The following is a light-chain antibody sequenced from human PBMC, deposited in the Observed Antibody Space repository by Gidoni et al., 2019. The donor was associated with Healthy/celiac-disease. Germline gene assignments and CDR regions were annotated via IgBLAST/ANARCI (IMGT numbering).Light chain of an antibody. J-gene: IGKJ1*01. CDR2: GAS. CDR1: QSVSSN. CDR3: QQYNNWPSWT. V-gene: IGKV3-15*01. Sequence: EIVIAQSPATLSVSPGERATLSCRASQSVSSNLAWYQQKPGQAPRLLIYGASTRATGIPARCSGSGSGTEFTLTISSLQSEDFAVYYCQQYNNWPSWTFGQGTKVEIK.